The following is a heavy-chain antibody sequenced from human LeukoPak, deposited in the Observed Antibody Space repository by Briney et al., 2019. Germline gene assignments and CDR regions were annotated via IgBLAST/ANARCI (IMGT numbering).Heavy chain of an antibody. CDR3: ARGGSAAKYYFDS. V-gene: IGHV4-59*11. Sequence: SETLSLTCTVSNDSISPLYWGWIRQPPGKGLEFIGYIFYSGTTNFNPSLKSRVTLSVDTSKKQFSLRLNSVTAADTAVYYCARGGSAAKYYFDSWGQGTLVTVSS. CDR1: NDSISPLY. D-gene: IGHD6-13*01. J-gene: IGHJ4*02. CDR2: IFYSGTT.